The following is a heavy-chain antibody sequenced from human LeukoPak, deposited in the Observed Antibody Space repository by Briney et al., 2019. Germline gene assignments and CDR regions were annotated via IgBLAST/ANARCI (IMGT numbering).Heavy chain of an antibody. CDR3: ARVFTAVAGNVGSYFDY. Sequence: SETLSLTCTVSGGSISSSSYYWSWIRQPPGKGLEWIGEINHSGSTNYNPSLKSRVTISVDTSKNQFSLKLSSVTAADTAVYYCARVFTAVAGNVGSYFDYWGQGTLVTVSS. CDR1: GGSISSSSYY. D-gene: IGHD6-19*01. CDR2: INHSGST. V-gene: IGHV4-39*07. J-gene: IGHJ4*02.